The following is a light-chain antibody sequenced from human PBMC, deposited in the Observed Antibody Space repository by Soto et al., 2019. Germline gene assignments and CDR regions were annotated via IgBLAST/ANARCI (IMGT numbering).Light chain of an antibody. CDR2: GAF. CDR3: KKRSNWHPN. J-gene: IGKJ5*01. V-gene: IGKV3D-11*02. CDR1: PSVTNF. Sequence: IVLTHAPAALASSPVERANLSFLASPSVTNFLAWYQQKPGQSTRLIIYGAFNRATGIPARFSGSGSGTDFTLTIRSLEPEDFAVYYCKKRSNWHPNLGQGPRREIK.